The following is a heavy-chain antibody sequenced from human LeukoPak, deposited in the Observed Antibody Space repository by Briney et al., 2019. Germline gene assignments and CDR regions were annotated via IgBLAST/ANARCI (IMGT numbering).Heavy chain of an antibody. Sequence: GGSLRLSCAASGFTIGDYTMHWFRQPPGRGLQWVSLITGDGGTTSYAGSVKGRFTISRDNSKNSLSLHMNSLRNEDTALYYCAKGHFGAGHYWGQGTLVTVSS. J-gene: IGHJ4*02. CDR1: GFTIGDYT. D-gene: IGHD3-3*01. CDR2: ITGDGGTT. CDR3: AKGHFGAGHY. V-gene: IGHV3-43*02.